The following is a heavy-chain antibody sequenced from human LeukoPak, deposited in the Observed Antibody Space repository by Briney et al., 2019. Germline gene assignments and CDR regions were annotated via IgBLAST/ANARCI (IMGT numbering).Heavy chain of an antibody. CDR1: GFTFSSYS. CDR3: ARDPLQQLVNQIDY. CDR2: ISSSSSYI. J-gene: IGHJ4*02. Sequence: GGSLRLSCAASGFTFSSYSMNWVRQAPGKGLEWVSSISSSSSYIYYADSVKGRFTISRDNAKSSLYLQMNSLRAEDTAVYYCARDPLQQLVNQIDYWGQGTLVTVSS. V-gene: IGHV3-21*01. D-gene: IGHD6-13*01.